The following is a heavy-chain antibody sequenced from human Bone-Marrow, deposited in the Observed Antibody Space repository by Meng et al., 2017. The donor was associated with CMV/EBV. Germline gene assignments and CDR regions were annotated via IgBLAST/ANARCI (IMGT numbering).Heavy chain of an antibody. CDR3: ARMAFDADYYFDY. CDR1: GYTFTSYA. Sequence: QVQLVQSGAEVKKPGASVKVSCKASGYTFTSYAMHWVRQAPGQRLEWMGWINAGNGNTKYSQKFQGRVTITRDTSASTAYMELSSLRSEDTAVYYCARMAFDADYYFDYWGQGTLVTVSS. D-gene: IGHD3-3*02. CDR2: INAGNGNT. J-gene: IGHJ4*02. V-gene: IGHV1-3*01.